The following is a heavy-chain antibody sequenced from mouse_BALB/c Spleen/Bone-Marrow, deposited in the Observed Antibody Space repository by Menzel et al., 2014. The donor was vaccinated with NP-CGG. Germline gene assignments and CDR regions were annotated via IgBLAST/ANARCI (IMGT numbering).Heavy chain of an antibody. CDR3: TRNWDDYFDY. D-gene: IGHD4-1*01. Sequence: QVQLQQSGAELVRPGASVTLSCKASGYTFTDYEIHWVKQTPVHGLEWIGAIDPETGGNAYNQKFKGEATLTADKSSSTAYMELRSLTSEDSAVYYCTRNWDDYFDYWGQGTTLTVSS. V-gene: IGHV1-15*01. J-gene: IGHJ2*01. CDR2: IDPETGGN. CDR1: GYTFTDYE.